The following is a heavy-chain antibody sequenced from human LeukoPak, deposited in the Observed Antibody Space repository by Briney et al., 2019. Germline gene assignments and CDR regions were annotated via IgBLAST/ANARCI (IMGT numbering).Heavy chain of an antibody. J-gene: IGHJ3*02. D-gene: IGHD1-26*01. Sequence: PGRSLRLSCAAPGFTFSSYGMHWVRQAPGKGLEWVAVIWYDGSNKYYADSVKGRFTISRDNSKNTLYLQMNSLRAEDTAVYYCAKDSTGGIGAFDIWGQGTMVTVSS. V-gene: IGHV3-33*06. CDR3: AKDSTGGIGAFDI. CDR1: GFTFSSYG. CDR2: IWYDGSNK.